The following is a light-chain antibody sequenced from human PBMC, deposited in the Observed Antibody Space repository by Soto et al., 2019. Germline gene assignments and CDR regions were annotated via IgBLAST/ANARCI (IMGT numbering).Light chain of an antibody. J-gene: IGLJ2*01. CDR1: SSDVGSYNI. CDR3: CSYAGSDVV. Sequence: QSALTQPASVSGSPGQSITISCTGTSSDVGSYNIVSWYQQHPGKAPKLMIYEGSKRPSGVSNRFSGSKSGNTASLTISGLQAEDEADYYCCSYAGSDVVFGGGPQLTVL. V-gene: IGLV2-23*01. CDR2: EGS.